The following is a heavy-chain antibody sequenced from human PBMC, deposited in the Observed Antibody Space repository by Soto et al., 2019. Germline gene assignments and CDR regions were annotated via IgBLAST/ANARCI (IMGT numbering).Heavy chain of an antibody. J-gene: IGHJ4*02. CDR3: ARPGSLYGNYDS. CDR1: GYNFANYW. Sequence: PGASLKVYCLGSGYNFANYWIGWVRLMPGKGLEWMGTIYPGDSDTRYSPSFQGQVSISADKSISTAYLHWGSLKTSDTAMYYCARPGSLYGNYDSWGEGTLVTVSS. D-gene: IGHD4-17*01. V-gene: IGHV5-51*01. CDR2: IYPGDSDT.